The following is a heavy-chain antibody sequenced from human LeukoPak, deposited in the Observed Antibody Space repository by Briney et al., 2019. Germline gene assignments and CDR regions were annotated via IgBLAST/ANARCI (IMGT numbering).Heavy chain of an antibody. CDR1: GFTFSPYA. V-gene: IGHV3-23*01. CDR2: ISDSGVST. CDR3: AKAHYHGSTSGDY. D-gene: IGHD3-10*01. Sequence: GGSLRLSCAASGFTFSPYALSWVRRAPGKGLEWVSAISDSGVSTYYADSVKGRFTISRDNSKNTLYMQMNSLRVEDTAIYYCAKAHYHGSTSGDYWGQGTLVTVSS. J-gene: IGHJ4*02.